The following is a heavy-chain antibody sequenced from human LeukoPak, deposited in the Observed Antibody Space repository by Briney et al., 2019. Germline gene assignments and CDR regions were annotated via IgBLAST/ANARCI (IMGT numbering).Heavy chain of an antibody. V-gene: IGHV1-69*05. CDR1: GGTFSSYA. CDR3: ARDQGYSSSWYDY. J-gene: IGHJ4*02. Sequence: ASVKVSCKASGGTFSSYAISWVRQAPGQGREWMGRIIPIFGTANYAQKFQGRVTITTDESTSTAYMELSSLRSEDTAVYYCARDQGYSSSWYDYWGQGTLVTVSS. D-gene: IGHD6-13*01. CDR2: IIPIFGTA.